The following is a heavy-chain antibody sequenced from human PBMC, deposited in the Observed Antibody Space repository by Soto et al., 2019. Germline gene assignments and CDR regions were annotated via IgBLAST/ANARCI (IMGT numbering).Heavy chain of an antibody. Sequence: ASVKVSCKASGYTFTSYDISWVRQATGQGLEWVGWMNPNSGNTGYAQKIQGRVTMTRNTSISTAYMELSSLRSEDTAVYYCARRRGYAFDIWGQGTMVTVSS. CDR1: GYTFTSYD. J-gene: IGHJ3*02. V-gene: IGHV1-8*01. CDR3: ARRRGYAFDI. CDR2: MNPNSGNT.